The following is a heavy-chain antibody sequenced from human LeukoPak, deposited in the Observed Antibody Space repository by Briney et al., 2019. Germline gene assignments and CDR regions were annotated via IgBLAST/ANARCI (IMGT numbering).Heavy chain of an antibody. CDR3: AKQHIVVVTATHDY. D-gene: IGHD2-21*02. CDR1: GFTFSSYA. V-gene: IGHV3-23*01. Sequence: GGSLRLSCAASGFTFSSYAMHWVRQAPGKGLEYVSAISGSGGSTYYADSVKGRFTISRDNSKNTLYLQMNSLRAEDTAVYYCAKQHIVVVTATHDYWGQGTLVTVSS. CDR2: ISGSGGST. J-gene: IGHJ4*02.